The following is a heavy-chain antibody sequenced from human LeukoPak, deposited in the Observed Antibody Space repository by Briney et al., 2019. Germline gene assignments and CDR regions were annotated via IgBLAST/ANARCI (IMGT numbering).Heavy chain of an antibody. J-gene: IGHJ4*02. V-gene: IGHV5-51*01. CDR1: GYTFTSYW. CDR3: ARPYYFGTSGYYLY. CDR2: IYPGDSDT. Sequence: GESLKISCKGSGYTFTSYWIAWVRQTPGKGLEWMGIIYPGDSDTRYSPSFQGQVTISADKSINTAYLQWSSLKASDTAIYYCARPYYFGTSGYYLYWGQGTLATVSS. D-gene: IGHD3-22*01.